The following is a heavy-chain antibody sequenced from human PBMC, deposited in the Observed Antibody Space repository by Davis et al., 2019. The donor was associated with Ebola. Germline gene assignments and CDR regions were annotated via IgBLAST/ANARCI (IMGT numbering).Heavy chain of an antibody. CDR3: ASAYDSSGYYFPFDY. CDR2: ISYDGSNK. V-gene: IGHV3-30*03. Sequence: GRSLRLSCAASGFTFSSYGMHWVRQAPGKGLEWVAVISYDGSNKYYADSVKGRFTISRDNSKNTLYLQMNSLRAEDTAVYYCASAYDSSGYYFPFDYWGQGTLVTVSS. CDR1: GFTFSSYG. D-gene: IGHD3-22*01. J-gene: IGHJ4*02.